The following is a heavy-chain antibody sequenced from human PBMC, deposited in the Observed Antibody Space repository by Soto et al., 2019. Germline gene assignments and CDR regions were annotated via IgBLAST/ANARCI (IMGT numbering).Heavy chain of an antibody. D-gene: IGHD4-4*01. CDR3: AKAGGSNYGYYYYGMDV. CDR2: ISGSGGST. Sequence: EVQLLESGGGLVQPGGSLRLSCAASGFTFSSYAMSWVRQAPGKGLEWVSAISGSGGSTYYADSVKGRFTISRDNSNNTLYLQMNSLRAEDTAVYYCAKAGGSNYGYYYYGMDVWGQGPTVTVSS. CDR1: GFTFSSYA. V-gene: IGHV3-23*01. J-gene: IGHJ6*02.